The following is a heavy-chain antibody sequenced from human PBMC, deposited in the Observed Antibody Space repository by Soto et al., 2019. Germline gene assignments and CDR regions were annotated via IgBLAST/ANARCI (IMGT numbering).Heavy chain of an antibody. V-gene: IGHV4-34*01. CDR2: IKDGGYT. J-gene: IGHJ4*02. D-gene: IGHD5-12*01. CDR1: GGSLSGFY. CDR3: ARGQEGVVATH. Sequence: QVQLQQWGAGLLKPSETLSLNCAVNGGSLSGFYWSWIRQPPGKGLEWIGEIKDGGYTNYSPSLKSRATIPSDRSNNQFSLRLNSVTAADTGVYSCARGQEGVVATHWDQGALVTVSS.